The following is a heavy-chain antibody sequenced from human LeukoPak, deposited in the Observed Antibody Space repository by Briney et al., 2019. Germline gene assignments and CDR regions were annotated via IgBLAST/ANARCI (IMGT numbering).Heavy chain of an antibody. CDR1: GASFSGNY. D-gene: IGHD6-19*01. Sequence: SETLSLTCDGSGASFSGNYWSWIRQSPGKGLEWIAEINHDGTTNFNTSLKSRVTISRDTSNNHFSLKLSSVTAADTAVYFCASGSGWSFRYWAQGTLVTVSS. V-gene: IGHV4-34*01. CDR2: INHDGTT. CDR3: ASGSGWSFRY. J-gene: IGHJ4*02.